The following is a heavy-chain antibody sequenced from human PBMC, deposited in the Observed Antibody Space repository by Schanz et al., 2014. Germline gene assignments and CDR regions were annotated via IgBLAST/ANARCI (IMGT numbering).Heavy chain of an antibody. V-gene: IGHV7-4-1*02. CDR3: AGSRGGNTGYEAADY. J-gene: IGHJ4*02. D-gene: IGHD5-12*01. CDR1: GYTFTTYA. CDR2: INSNTGNP. Sequence: QVQLVQSGSELKKPGASVNISCKASGYTFTTYALNWVRQAPGQGLEWMGWINSNTGNPTYGPAFTGRFVCSLDTSVSTAQLQIIGLQADDNAVFYCAGSRGGNTGYEAADYWGQGTRVTVSS.